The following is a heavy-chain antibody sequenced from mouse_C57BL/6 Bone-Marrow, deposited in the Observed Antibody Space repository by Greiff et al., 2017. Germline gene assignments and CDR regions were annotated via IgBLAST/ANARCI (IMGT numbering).Heavy chain of an antibody. Sequence: EVQLQQSGPVLVKPGASVKMSCKASGYTFTDYYMTWVKQSHGQSLEWIGVINPYNGGTSYNEKFKGKATLTVDKSSSTAYMELNRLASEDSAVYYGARTGVSTTGDARDYWGQGTSVTVSS. D-gene: IGHD1-1*01. CDR3: ARTGVSTTGDARDY. V-gene: IGHV1-19*01. CDR2: INPYNGGT. CDR1: GYTFTDYY. J-gene: IGHJ4*01.